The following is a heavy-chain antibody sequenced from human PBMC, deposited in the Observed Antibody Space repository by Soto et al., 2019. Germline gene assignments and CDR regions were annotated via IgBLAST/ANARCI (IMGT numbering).Heavy chain of an antibody. J-gene: IGHJ4*02. V-gene: IGHV3-53*02. D-gene: IGHD3-3*01. Sequence: EVQLVETGGGLIQPGGSLRLSCAASGFTVSSNYMSWVRQAPGKGLEWVSVIHSGGSTYYADSVKGRFTISRDNAKNTLYLHMNSLRSEDTAVYYCARGSAPRTYYDFWSGYYSGYYFDYWGQGTLVTVSS. CDR1: GFTVSSNY. CDR2: IHSGGST. CDR3: ARGSAPRTYYDFWSGYYSGYYFDY.